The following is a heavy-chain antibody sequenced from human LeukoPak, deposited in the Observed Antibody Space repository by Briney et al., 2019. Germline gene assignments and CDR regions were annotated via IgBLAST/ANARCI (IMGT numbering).Heavy chain of an antibody. V-gene: IGHV4-4*02. D-gene: IGHD6-13*01. Sequence: SETLSLTCAVSGGSISSSNWWSWVRQPPGKGLEWIGEIYHSGSTNYNPSLKSRVAISVDKSKNQFSLKLSSVTAADTALYYCARDKRDSSRFNWFDPWGQGTLVTVSS. CDR1: GGSISSSNW. CDR2: IYHSGST. CDR3: ARDKRDSSRFNWFDP. J-gene: IGHJ5*02.